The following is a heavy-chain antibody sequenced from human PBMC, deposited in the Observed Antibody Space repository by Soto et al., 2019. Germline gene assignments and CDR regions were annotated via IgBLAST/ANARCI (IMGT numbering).Heavy chain of an antibody. CDR2: IDPSDSYT. Sequence: PGESLKISSKGFGYSFTSYWIGWVRQKAGKGLEWMGRIDPSDSYTTYSPSFQGHVTISADKSISTAYLQWSSLKASDTAMYYCARHFSRPLGYGMDVWGQGTTVTVSS. CDR3: ARHFSRPLGYGMDV. CDR1: GYSFTSYW. D-gene: IGHD2-2*01. J-gene: IGHJ6*02. V-gene: IGHV5-10-1*01.